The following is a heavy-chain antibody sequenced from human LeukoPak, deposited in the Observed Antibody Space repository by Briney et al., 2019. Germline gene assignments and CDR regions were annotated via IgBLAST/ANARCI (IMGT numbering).Heavy chain of an antibody. D-gene: IGHD3-9*01. CDR1: GYTFTSYG. CDR3: AREDDILTGYYPHFDY. Sequence: ASVKVSCKASGYTFTSYGISWVRQAPGQGLEWMGWISAYNGNTNYAQKLQGRVTMTTDTSTSTAYMELRSLRSDDTAVYYCAREDDILTGYYPHFDYWGQGTLVTVSS. CDR2: ISAYNGNT. V-gene: IGHV1-18*01. J-gene: IGHJ4*02.